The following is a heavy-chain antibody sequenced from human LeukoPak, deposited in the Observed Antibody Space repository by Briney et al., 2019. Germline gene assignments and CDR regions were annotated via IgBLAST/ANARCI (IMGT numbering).Heavy chain of an antibody. CDR3: ASLDRGSYYSFDC. CDR1: GFTFSRYW. Sequence: GGSLRLSCAASGFTFSRYWMSWLRQAPGKGVEWVANIKKDGSEKYYVDSVKGRFTISRDNAKNSLYLQMNSLRAEDTAVYYCASLDRGSYYSFDCWGQGTLVTVSS. D-gene: IGHD1-26*01. CDR2: IKKDGSEK. J-gene: IGHJ4*02. V-gene: IGHV3-7*01.